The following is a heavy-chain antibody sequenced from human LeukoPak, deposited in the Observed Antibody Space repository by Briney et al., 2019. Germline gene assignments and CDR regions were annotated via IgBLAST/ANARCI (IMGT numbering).Heavy chain of an antibody. CDR2: IYSGGST. V-gene: IGHV3-66*01. CDR3: ARDLLEWYFDY. CDR1: GLTVSSTY. D-gene: IGHD3-3*01. J-gene: IGHJ4*02. Sequence: GSLRLSCAASGLTVSSTYMSWVRQTPGKGLEWVSVIYSGGSTYYADSVKGRFTISRDNSKNTLYLQMNSLRAEDTAVCYCARDLLEWYFDYWGQGTLVTVSP.